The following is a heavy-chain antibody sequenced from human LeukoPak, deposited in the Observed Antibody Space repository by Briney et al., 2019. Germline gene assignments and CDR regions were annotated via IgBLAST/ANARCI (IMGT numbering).Heavy chain of an antibody. Sequence: GASVTVSCMSSGGTFSSYAISWVRQAPGQGLEWMGGLIPIFGTANYAQKCQGRVTITADKSTSTAYMELSSRRSEDTAVYYCARWTGLNYDFWSGRNWFDPWGQGALVTVSS. CDR1: GGTFSSYA. D-gene: IGHD3-3*01. CDR3: ARWTGLNYDFWSGRNWFDP. J-gene: IGHJ5*02. V-gene: IGHV1-69*06. CDR2: LIPIFGTA.